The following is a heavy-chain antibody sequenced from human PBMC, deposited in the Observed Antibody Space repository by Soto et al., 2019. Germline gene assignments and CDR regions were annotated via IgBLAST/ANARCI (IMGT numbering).Heavy chain of an antibody. D-gene: IGHD3-10*01. CDR3: AHRGGFGELLY. V-gene: IGHV2-5*01. Sequence: QITLKESGPTLVKSTQTLTLTCSFSGFSLSTSGVGVGWIRQPPGKALEWLALIYWNADKLYSPSLRSRLTITKDASKNQLVLTMTNMDPVDTATYFWAHRGGFGELLYWGQGTLVTVSS. CDR1: GFSLSTSGVG. J-gene: IGHJ4*02. CDR2: IYWNADK.